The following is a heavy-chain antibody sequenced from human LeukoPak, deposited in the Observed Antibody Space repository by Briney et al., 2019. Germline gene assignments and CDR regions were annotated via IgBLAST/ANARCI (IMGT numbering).Heavy chain of an antibody. Sequence: PGGSLRLSCAASGFTFNSYGVHWVRQAPGKGLDWVAFIRYDGSNEYYADSVRGRFTISRYNSKNTLYLQMNNLRAEDTAVYYCAKAQFSSTWSPFDYWGQGFLVTVSS. V-gene: IGHV3-30*02. CDR1: GFTFNSYG. CDR2: IRYDGSNE. CDR3: AKAQFSSTWSPFDY. J-gene: IGHJ4*02. D-gene: IGHD6-13*01.